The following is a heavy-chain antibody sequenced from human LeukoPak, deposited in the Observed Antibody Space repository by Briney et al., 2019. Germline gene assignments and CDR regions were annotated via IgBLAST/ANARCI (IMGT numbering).Heavy chain of an antibody. D-gene: IGHD7-27*01. CDR2: IKTDGSTP. CDR1: GFSFSSYW. Sequence: GGSLRLSCAASGFSFSSYWMHWVRQAPGKGLVWVSRIKTDGSTPTYAHSAKRRFTISTAHAKNTLYLQMSSMTAEATAVYYCGRENWGSVNSWGQGTLVIVSS. V-gene: IGHV3-74*01. CDR3: GRENWGSVNS. J-gene: IGHJ4*02.